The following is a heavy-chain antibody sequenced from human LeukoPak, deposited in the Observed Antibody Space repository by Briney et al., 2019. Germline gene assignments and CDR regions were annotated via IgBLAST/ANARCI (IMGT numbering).Heavy chain of an antibody. CDR1: GFTFSSRDW. D-gene: IGHD3-10*01. V-gene: IGHV3-15*01. Sequence: GGSLRLSCVASGFTFSSRDWMTWVRQAPGKGLEWVGRIKSKTDGGTTEYAAPVKGRFTISRDDSRNTLYLQMNSLKTEDTAVYYCTTYEAHGSGTYYPRVYYCMDVWGKGTTVTISS. CDR2: IKSKTDGGTT. J-gene: IGHJ6*03. CDR3: TTYEAHGSGTYYPRVYYCMDV.